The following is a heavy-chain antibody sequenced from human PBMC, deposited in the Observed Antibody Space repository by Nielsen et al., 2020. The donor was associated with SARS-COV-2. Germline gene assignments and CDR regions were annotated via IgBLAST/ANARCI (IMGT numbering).Heavy chain of an antibody. J-gene: IGHJ3*01. CDR1: GFNFSTYW. CDR3: ARDWSRAFDV. Sequence: GGSLRLSCAASGFNFSTYWMSWVRQVPGKGLEWVADIKPDGSEKFYVDSVKGRFTISRDNAKNSMSLQMNSLRVEDTAVYYCARDWSRAFDVWGQGTMVTVSS. CDR2: IKPDGSEK. V-gene: IGHV3-7*01.